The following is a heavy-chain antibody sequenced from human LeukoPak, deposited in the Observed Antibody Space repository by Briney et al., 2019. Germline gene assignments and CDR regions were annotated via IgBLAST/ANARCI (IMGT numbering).Heavy chain of an antibody. CDR3: ARQGTGLDY. CDR2: IHSAGDT. D-gene: IGHD1-1*01. CDR1: GFTVSSNY. J-gene: IGHJ4*02. V-gene: IGHV3-53*01. Sequence: PGGSLRLSCKVSGFTVSSNYMSWVRQAPGKGLEWVSIIHSAGDTFYADSVKGRFTISRDNSNNMVYLQMNSLTVEDTAVYYCARQGTGLDYWGQGTLVTVSS.